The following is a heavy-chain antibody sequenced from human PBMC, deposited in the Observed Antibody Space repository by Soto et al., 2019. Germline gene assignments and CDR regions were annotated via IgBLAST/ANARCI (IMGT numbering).Heavy chain of an antibody. J-gene: IGHJ5*02. CDR3: AGSGGRTFNYFDP. D-gene: IGHD2-15*01. Sequence: QLQLQESGPGLVKPSETLSLTCTVSGGSISSFIYFWGWIRQPPGKGLEWIGTVSYSGNTNYNPSLQSRVTITVDTSKNQSALTLRSVTAADTAVYYCAGSGGRTFNYFDPWGQGTLVTVSP. CDR2: VSYSGNT. CDR1: GGSISSFIYF. V-gene: IGHV4-39*01.